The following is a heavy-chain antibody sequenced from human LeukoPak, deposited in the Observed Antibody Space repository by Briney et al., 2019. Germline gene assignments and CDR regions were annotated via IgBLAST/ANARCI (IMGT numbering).Heavy chain of an antibody. J-gene: IGHJ6*02. CDR2: INPSGGST. Sequence: ASVKVSCKTSGYTFTSYYIHWVRQAPGQGLEWMGIINPSGGSTSYAQKFQGRVTIIRDTSATTTYMELSSLRSEDTAVYYCARHLIAVAVDYYYYGVDVWGQGTTVTVSS. CDR1: GYTFTSYY. CDR3: ARHLIAVAVDYYYYGVDV. V-gene: IGHV1-46*01. D-gene: IGHD6-19*01.